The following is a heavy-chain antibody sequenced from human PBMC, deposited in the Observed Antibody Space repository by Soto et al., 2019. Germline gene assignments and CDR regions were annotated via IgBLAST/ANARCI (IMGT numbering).Heavy chain of an antibody. J-gene: IGHJ5*01. D-gene: IGHD2-15*01. CDR3: ARDRCYDGTCYSASDS. CDR2: ISTTSFTI. CDR1: GFSFSTYN. V-gene: IGHV3-48*02. Sequence: GSLRLSCAASGFSFSTYNMDWVRQAPGKGPEWIAYISTTSFTIYYADSVKGRFTISRDNDRNSLYLEMNSLRDKDTAVYYCARDRCYDGTCYSASDSWGQGTLVTVSS.